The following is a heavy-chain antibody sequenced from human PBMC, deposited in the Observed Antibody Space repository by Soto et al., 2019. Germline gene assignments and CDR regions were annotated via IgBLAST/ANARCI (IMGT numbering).Heavy chain of an antibody. CDR2: TYSGGST. J-gene: IGHJ6*02. CDR1: GFTVSTYN. Sequence: EVHLVDSGGGLMQPGGSLRLSCAASGFTVSTYNMIWVRQAPVKGLEWVSVTYSGGSTQYADSVTGRFTVSRDNSMNTQYLPMSSLRDEDTAVYYCARKLSGAVQGWAYGMDVWGRGPTVTVSS. CDR3: ARKLSGAVQGWAYGMDV. D-gene: IGHD1-26*01. V-gene: IGHV3-53*02.